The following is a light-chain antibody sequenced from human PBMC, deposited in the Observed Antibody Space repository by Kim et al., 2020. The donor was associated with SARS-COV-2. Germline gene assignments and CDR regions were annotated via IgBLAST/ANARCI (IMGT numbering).Light chain of an antibody. CDR1: QTVTSN. CDR3: QQYKNWPLT. Sequence: GSPGERATLSCRASQTVTSNFAWYQQKPGQAPRLLIFGASTRATGVPARFTGSGSGTEFTLTISSLQSEDFAVYYCQQYKNWPLTFGGGTKVDIK. J-gene: IGKJ4*01. V-gene: IGKV3D-15*01. CDR2: GAS.